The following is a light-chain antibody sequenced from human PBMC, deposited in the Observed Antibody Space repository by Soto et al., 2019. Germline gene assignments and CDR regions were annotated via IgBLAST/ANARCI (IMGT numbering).Light chain of an antibody. V-gene: IGLV2-18*01. J-gene: IGLJ1*01. CDR3: TLYTSENTYV. CDR1: STDFVSYNR. CDR2: EAS. Sequence: QSALTQPPSVSGSPGQSVTISCTGTSTDFVSYNRVSWYQQPPGTAPKLIIYEASNRPSGVPDRFSGSKSGNTASLTISGLQAADEADYYCTLYTSENTYVFVTGTKVTVL.